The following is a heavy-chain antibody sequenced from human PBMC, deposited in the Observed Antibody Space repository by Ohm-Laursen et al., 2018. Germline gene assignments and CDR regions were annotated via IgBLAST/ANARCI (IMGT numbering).Heavy chain of an antibody. D-gene: IGHD2-2*01. CDR1: GFTFSDFY. V-gene: IGHV3-11*04. CDR3: ARVYCSSTNCDSYFDY. CDR2: ITSSGDTL. J-gene: IGHJ4*02. Sequence: GSLRLSCAASGFTFSDFYMSWIQQAPGKGLEWISYITSSGDTLYYVDSVQGRFTISRDNAKNSQYLQMNSLRAEDTAVYYCARVYCSSTNCDSYFDYWGQGTLVTVSS.